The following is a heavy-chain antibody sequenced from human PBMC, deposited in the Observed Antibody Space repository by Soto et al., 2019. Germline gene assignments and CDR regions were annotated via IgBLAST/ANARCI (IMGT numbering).Heavy chain of an antibody. J-gene: IGHJ4*02. V-gene: IGHV3-48*01. D-gene: IGHD3-22*01. CDR1: GFTFSSYW. CDR2: ISSSDTII. Sequence: GGSLRLSCEASGFTFSSYWFHWVRQAPGKGLEWVSYISSSDTIISYADSVKGRFTISRDNAKNSLYLQMNSLRAEDTAVYYCARDLGYYDSSGYFDYWGQGTLVTV. CDR3: ARDLGYYDSSGYFDY.